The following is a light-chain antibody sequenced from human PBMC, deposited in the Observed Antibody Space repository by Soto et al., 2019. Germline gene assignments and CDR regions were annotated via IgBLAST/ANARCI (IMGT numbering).Light chain of an antibody. J-gene: IGLJ1*01. V-gene: IGLV2-14*03. CDR1: SSDVGGSNH. CDR3: NSYTSSTTYV. CDR2: GVS. Sequence: QSALTQPASVSGSPGQSITISCTGTSSDVGGSNHVSWYQQHPGKAPKLIIYGVSNRPSGISNRFSGSKSGSTASLTISGLQPEDEADYYCNSYTSSTTYVFGTGTKVTVL.